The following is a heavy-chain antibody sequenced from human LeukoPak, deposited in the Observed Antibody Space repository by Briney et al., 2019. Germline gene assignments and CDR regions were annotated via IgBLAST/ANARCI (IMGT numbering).Heavy chain of an antibody. D-gene: IGHD1-26*01. V-gene: IGHV4-59*01. CDR3: ARVRGAVDALGWFDP. Sequence: PSETRPRPWAVSGGSITSDYWNWIRQHPGNRLEWLGFISHSGSSNYNPSLKSRVTMSVDTSKTQFSLRLSSVTAADTAIYYCARVRGAVDALGWFDPWGQGTLVAVSS. CDR2: ISHSGSS. CDR1: GGSITSDY. J-gene: IGHJ5*02.